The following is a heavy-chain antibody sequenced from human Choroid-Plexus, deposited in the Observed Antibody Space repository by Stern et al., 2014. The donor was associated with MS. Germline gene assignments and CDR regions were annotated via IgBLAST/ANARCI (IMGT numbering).Heavy chain of an antibody. Sequence: VQLVESGAGVVQPGRPLRLSCVASGFTFGSCAMHWVRQAPGKGLEWVAGVSNDGSNKYYADSEKGRFTISRDNSQNTLYMQMSSMRPEDTAVYYCAKDRQYLTYFFDHWGQGSLVTVSS. CDR2: VSNDGSNK. V-gene: IGHV3-30*18. CDR1: GFTFGSCA. D-gene: IGHD2/OR15-2a*01. CDR3: AKDRQYLTYFFDH. J-gene: IGHJ5*02.